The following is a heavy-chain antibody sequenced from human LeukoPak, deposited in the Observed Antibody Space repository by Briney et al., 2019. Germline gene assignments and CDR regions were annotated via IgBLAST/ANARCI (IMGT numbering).Heavy chain of an antibody. CDR2: IDNRGST. CDR1: GGSFSFYF. J-gene: IGHJ4*02. Sequence: LETLSLTCTVSGGSFSFYFWNWIRQPPGEGLDWIGEIDNRGSTQYKPSLRSRGIISIDTSGNHFSLKLTSVTAADTAVYFCARDSDSGFQWGQGMLVTVSS. D-gene: IGHD3-16*01. V-gene: IGHV4-34*01. CDR3: ARDSDSGFQ.